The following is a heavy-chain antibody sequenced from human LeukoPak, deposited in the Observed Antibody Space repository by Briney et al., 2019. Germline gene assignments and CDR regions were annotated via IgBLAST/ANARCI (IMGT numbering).Heavy chain of an antibody. J-gene: IGHJ4*02. CDR3: AKAYDSSGYYSTADY. V-gene: IGHV3-23*01. D-gene: IGHD3-22*01. CDR2: ISGSGGST. Sequence: GGSLRLSCAASGFTFTSYAMSWVRQAPGKGLEWVSAISGSGGSTYYADSVKGRFTISRDSSKNTLYLQMNSLRAEDTAIYYCAKAYDSSGYYSTADYWGQGTLVTVSS. CDR1: GFTFTSYA.